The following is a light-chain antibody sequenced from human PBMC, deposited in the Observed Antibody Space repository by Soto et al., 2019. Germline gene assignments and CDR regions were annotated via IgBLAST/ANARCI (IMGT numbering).Light chain of an antibody. CDR2: PNS. V-gene: IGLV1-40*01. J-gene: IGLJ1*01. CDR3: KSYNHSLSGYV. Sequence: QSVLKRPPSVSWAPVQKVTMSCSGGSSNIGAGYYVHWYQQLPGTAPKLLSYPNSKRPSGVPDRFSGSKSGTSASLAFTGLQAEDETDYYCKSYNHSLSGYVVGPGTKVTV. CDR1: SSNIGAGYY.